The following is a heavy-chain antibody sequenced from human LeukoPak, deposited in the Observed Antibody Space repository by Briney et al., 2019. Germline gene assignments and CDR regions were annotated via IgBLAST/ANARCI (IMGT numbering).Heavy chain of an antibody. V-gene: IGHV1-69*05. CDR2: IIPIFGTA. CDR1: GGTFSSYA. D-gene: IGHD5-12*01. CDR3: ARDREYGGYDLNY. J-gene: IGHJ4*02. Sequence: SVKVSFKASGGTFSSYAISWVRRAPGQGLEWMGGIIPIFGTANYAQKFQGRVTITTDKSTSTAYMELSSLRSEDTAVYYCARDREYGGYDLNYWGQGTLVTVSS.